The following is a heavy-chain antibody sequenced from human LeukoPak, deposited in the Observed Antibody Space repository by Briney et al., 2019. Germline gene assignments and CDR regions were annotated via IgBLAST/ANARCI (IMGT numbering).Heavy chain of an antibody. CDR1: GGTFSSYA. CDR2: IIPIFGTA. CDR3: AREGIAAAGSFYFDY. D-gene: IGHD6-13*01. J-gene: IGHJ4*02. Sequence: SVKVSCKASGGTFSSYAISWVRQAPGQGLEWMGGIIPIFGTANYAQKLQGRVTMTTDTSTSTAYMELRSLRSDDTAVYYCAREGIAAAGSFYFDYWGQGTLVTVSS. V-gene: IGHV1-69*05.